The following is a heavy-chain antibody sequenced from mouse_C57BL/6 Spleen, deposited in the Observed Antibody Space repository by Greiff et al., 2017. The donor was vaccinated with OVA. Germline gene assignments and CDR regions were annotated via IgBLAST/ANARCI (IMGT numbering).Heavy chain of an antibody. D-gene: IGHD4-1*01. V-gene: IGHV6-3*01. CDR2: IRLKSDNYAT. CDR1: GFTFSNYW. CDR3: TGGTGKGWFAY. J-gene: IGHJ3*01. Sequence: DVMLVESGGGLVQPGGSMKLSCVASGFTFSNYWMNWVRQSPEKGLEWVAQIRLKSDNYATHYAESVKGRFTISRDDSKSSVYMQMNNLRAEDTGIYYCTGGTGKGWFAYWGQGTLVTVSA.